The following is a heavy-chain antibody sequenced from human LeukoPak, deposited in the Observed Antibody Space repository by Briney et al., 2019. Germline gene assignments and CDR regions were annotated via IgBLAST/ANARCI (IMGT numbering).Heavy chain of an antibody. CDR3: ARGNFYDILTTGH. V-gene: IGHV3-23*01. J-gene: IGHJ4*02. Sequence: PGGSLRLSCAASGFTFNNYAMSWVRQAPGKGLEWVSAISGRGGSTYYADSVKGRFTISRDNSKTTMYLQMNSLRAEDTAVYYCARGNFYDILTTGHWGQGTLVTVSS. CDR1: GFTFNNYA. CDR2: ISGRGGST. D-gene: IGHD3-9*01.